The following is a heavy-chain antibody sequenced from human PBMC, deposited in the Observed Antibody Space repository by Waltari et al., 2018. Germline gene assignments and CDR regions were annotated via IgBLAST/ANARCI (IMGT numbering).Heavy chain of an antibody. J-gene: IGHJ4*02. CDR3: ARALKSSGWYYY. V-gene: IGHV4-34*01. Sequence: QVQLQQWGAGLLKPSETLSLTCAVYGGSFSGYYWSWIRQPPGKGLEWIGEINHSGRTNYNPSLKSRVTISVDTSKNQFSLKLSSVTAADTAVYYCARALKSSGWYYYWGQGTLVTVSS. CDR1: GGSFSGYY. CDR2: INHSGRT. D-gene: IGHD6-19*01.